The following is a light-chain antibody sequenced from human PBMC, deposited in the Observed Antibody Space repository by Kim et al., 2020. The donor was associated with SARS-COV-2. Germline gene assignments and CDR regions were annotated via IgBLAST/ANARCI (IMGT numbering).Light chain of an antibody. Sequence: PGQSITISCTGTSSDVGGFKYVSWYQQHPGKAPELMIYDGNKRHSGVSIRFSASKSGNTASLTISGLQAEDEADYYCSSYSSRSTFFGGGTKVTVL. CDR1: SSDVGGFKY. J-gene: IGLJ2*01. CDR3: SSYSSRSTF. V-gene: IGLV2-14*04. CDR2: DGN.